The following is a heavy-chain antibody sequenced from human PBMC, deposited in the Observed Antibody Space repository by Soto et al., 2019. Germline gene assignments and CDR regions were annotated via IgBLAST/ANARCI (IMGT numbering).Heavy chain of an antibody. Sequence: ASVKVSCKASGYTFTSYGISWVRQAPGQGLEWMGWISAYNGNTNYAQKLQGRVTMTTDTSTSTAYMELRSLRSDDTAVYYCARDGYCSGGSCYNDWFEPWGQGTLVTVSS. CDR3: ARDGYCSGGSCYNDWFEP. J-gene: IGHJ5*02. V-gene: IGHV1-18*01. CDR2: ISAYNGNT. D-gene: IGHD2-15*01. CDR1: GYTFTSYG.